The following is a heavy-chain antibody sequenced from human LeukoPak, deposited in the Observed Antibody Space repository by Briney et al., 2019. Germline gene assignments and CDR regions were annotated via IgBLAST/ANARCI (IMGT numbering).Heavy chain of an antibody. Sequence: ASVKVSCTASGYTFSDYYIHWLRQAPGQGLEWMGWINPKSGVTNFAQYFQGRVTMTRDTSSTTVYMELTRLRSDDTAVYYCARPLGSLKEYWWFDPWGQGTLVTISS. D-gene: IGHD2/OR15-2a*01. CDR2: INPKSGVT. J-gene: IGHJ5*02. CDR1: GYTFSDYY. V-gene: IGHV1-2*02. CDR3: ARPLGSLKEYWWFDP.